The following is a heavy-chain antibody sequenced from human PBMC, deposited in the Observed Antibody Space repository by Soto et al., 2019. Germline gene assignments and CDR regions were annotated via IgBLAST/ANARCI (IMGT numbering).Heavy chain of an antibody. CDR2: ISSSSSYI. J-gene: IGHJ6*02. CDR3: ARDQTGATVVTPPYHYYYYGMDV. CDR1: GFTFSSYS. Sequence: PGGSLRLSCAASGFTFSSYSMNWVRQAPGKGLEWVSSISSSSSYIYYADSVKGRFTISRDNAKNSLYLQMDSLRAEDTAVYYCARDQTGATVVTPPYHYYYYGMDVWGQGTTVTVPS. D-gene: IGHD4-17*01. V-gene: IGHV3-21*01.